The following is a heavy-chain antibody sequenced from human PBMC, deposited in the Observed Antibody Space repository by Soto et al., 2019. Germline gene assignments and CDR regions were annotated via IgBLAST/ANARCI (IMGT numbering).Heavy chain of an antibody. CDR2: ISAHNGNT. V-gene: IGHV1-18*01. D-gene: IGHD1-1*01. CDR3: ARGRYGDY. J-gene: IGHJ4*02. CDR1: GYTFTSYG. Sequence: QVHLMQSGAEVKKPGASVKVSCKASGYTFTSYGITWVRQAPGQGLEWMGWISAHNGNTDYAQKLQGRVIVTRDTSQSTAYTELRSLRSDDTAVYYCARGRYGDYWGQGALVTVSS.